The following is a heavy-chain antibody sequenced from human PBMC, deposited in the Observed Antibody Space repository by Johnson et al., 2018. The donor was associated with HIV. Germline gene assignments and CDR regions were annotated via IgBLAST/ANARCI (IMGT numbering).Heavy chain of an antibody. Sequence: QVQLVESGGGVVQPERSLRLSCAASGFTFRNYGMHWVRQAPGKGLEWVAVILFDGSNEYYADSVKGRFTISRDNSKNTLYLQMNSLRAEDTALYYCAKDEIEVAAPWLAFDIWGQGTMVTVSS. J-gene: IGHJ3*02. D-gene: IGHD2-15*01. CDR3: AKDEIEVAAPWLAFDI. CDR1: GFTFRNYG. CDR2: ILFDGSNE. V-gene: IGHV3-30*18.